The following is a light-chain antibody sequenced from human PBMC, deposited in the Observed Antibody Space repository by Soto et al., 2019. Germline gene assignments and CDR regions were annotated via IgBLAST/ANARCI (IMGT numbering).Light chain of an antibody. CDR1: SSDVGGYDS. V-gene: IGLV2-14*01. CDR2: GVS. Sequence: QSVLTQPASVSGSPGQSIAISCTGTSSDVGGYDSVCWYQQHPGKAPKLIIFGVSNRPSGVSNRFSGSKSGNTASLTISGLQAEDEADYYCSSYTSGRSHVFGTGTKVTVL. CDR3: SSYTSGRSHV. J-gene: IGLJ1*01.